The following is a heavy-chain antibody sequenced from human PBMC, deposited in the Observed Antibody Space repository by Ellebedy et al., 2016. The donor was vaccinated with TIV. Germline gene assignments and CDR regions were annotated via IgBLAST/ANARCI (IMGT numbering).Heavy chain of an antibody. CDR2: SGAAGDT. V-gene: IGHV3-13*01. D-gene: IGHD3-10*01. Sequence: PAGSLRLSCAASGFSLTGSDLHWVRTPAGKGLPWVSASGAAGDTYYPDSVRGRFTISRESAKNPFYLQMNSLTAGDTAVYYCARGGPGGDNWFFGLWGRGTRVTVSS. CDR1: GFSLTGSD. J-gene: IGHJ2*01. CDR3: ARGGPGGDNWFFGL.